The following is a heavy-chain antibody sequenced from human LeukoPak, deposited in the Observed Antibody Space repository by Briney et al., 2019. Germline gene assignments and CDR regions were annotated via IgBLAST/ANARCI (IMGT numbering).Heavy chain of an antibody. Sequence: ASVKVSCKASGYTFTSYGISWVRQAPGQGLEWMGWISAYNGNTNYAQKLQGRVTMTTDTSTSTAYMELRGLRSDDTAVYYCAREDVVVVAATQYYYYYGMDVWGQGTTVTVSS. D-gene: IGHD2-15*01. J-gene: IGHJ6*02. CDR1: GYTFTSYG. CDR2: ISAYNGNT. CDR3: AREDVVVVAATQYYYYYGMDV. V-gene: IGHV1-18*01.